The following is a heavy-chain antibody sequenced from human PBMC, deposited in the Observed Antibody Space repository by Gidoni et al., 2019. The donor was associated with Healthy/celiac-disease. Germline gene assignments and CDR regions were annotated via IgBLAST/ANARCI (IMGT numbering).Heavy chain of an antibody. D-gene: IGHD2-2*01. V-gene: IGHV4-59*01. CDR3: ARVAASRYCSSTSCYGPYWFDP. CDR2: IYYSGST. CDR1: GGPISSYY. J-gene: IGHJ5*02. Sequence: QVQLQESGPGLVKPSETLSLTCPVSGGPISSYYWSWIRQPPGKGLEWIGYIYYSGSTNYNPSLKSRVTISVDTSKNQFSLKLSSVTAADTAVYYCARVAASRYCSSTSCYGPYWFDPWGQGTLVTVSS.